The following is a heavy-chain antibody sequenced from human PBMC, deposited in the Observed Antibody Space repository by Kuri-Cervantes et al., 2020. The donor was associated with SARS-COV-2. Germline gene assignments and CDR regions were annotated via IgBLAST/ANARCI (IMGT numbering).Heavy chain of an antibody. CDR2: ISYDGSNK. CDR3: ARDQHWVVRGVLGYYFDY. Sequence: GESLKISCAASGSTFSSYAIYWVRQAPGKGLEWVAVISYDGSNKYYPDSVKGRFTISRDNSKNTLYLQMNSLRAEDTAVYYCARDQHWVVRGVLGYYFDYWGQGTLVTVSS. D-gene: IGHD3-10*01. V-gene: IGHV3-30-3*01. CDR1: GSTFSSYA. J-gene: IGHJ4*02.